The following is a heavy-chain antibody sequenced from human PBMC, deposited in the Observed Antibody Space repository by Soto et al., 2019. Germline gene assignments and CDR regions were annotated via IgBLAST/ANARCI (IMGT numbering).Heavy chain of an antibody. CDR2: IYYSGST. V-gene: IGHV4-59*08. CDR1: GFSISSYY. D-gene: IGHD3-22*01. Sequence: SETLSLTCPVSGFSISSYYGGWFRQPPGKGLEWIGYIYYSGSTTYHPSLKSRVTISVDTSKNQFSLNLTSVTAADTAVYYCARLGGYYQAFDQWGQGSLVTVSS. CDR3: ARLGGYYQAFDQ. J-gene: IGHJ4*02.